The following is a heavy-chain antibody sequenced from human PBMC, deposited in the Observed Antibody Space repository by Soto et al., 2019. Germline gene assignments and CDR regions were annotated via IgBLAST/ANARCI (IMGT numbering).Heavy chain of an antibody. V-gene: IGHV3-30-3*01. Sequence: GGSLRLSCAASGFTFSSYAMHWVRQAPGKGLEWVAVISYDGSNKYYADSVKGRFTISRDNSKNTLYLQMNSLRAEDTAVYYCARDRVSSSYLQFFDYWGQGTLVTVSS. J-gene: IGHJ4*02. CDR3: ARDRVSSSYLQFFDY. D-gene: IGHD6-6*01. CDR2: ISYDGSNK. CDR1: GFTFSSYA.